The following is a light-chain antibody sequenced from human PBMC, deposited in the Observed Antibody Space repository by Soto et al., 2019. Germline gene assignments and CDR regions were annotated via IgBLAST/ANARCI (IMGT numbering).Light chain of an antibody. V-gene: IGKV3-20*01. Sequence: EIVMTQSPATLSLSPGERATLSCRASQSIRTSLAWYQQKPGQAPRLVIHGASSRVTGIPDRFSGSGSGTDFTLTITRLEPEDFAVYYCQQYQSLTFGGGTKVDIK. CDR3: QQYQSLT. CDR2: GAS. CDR1: QSIRTS. J-gene: IGKJ4*01.